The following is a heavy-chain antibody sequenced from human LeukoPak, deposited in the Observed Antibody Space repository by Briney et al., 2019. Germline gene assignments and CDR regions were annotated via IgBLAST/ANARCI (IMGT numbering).Heavy chain of an antibody. V-gene: IGHV3-48*03. CDR3: ARDGGFCTNGVCFFDY. J-gene: IGHJ4*02. D-gene: IGHD2-8*01. CDR2: ISSSGSTI. Sequence: GGSLRLSCAASGFTFSTYEMNWVRQAPGKGLEWVSYISSSGSTIYYADSVKGRFTISRDNAKNTLYLQVNSLRAEDTAVYYCARDGGFCTNGVCFFDYWGQGTLVTVSS. CDR1: GFTFSTYE.